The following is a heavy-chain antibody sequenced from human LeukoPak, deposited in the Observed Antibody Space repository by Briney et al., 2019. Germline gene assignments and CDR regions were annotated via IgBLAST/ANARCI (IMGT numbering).Heavy chain of an antibody. Sequence: GGSLTLSCAASRFTFSHYLMHWVRQAPGKGLVWVSRINSDESNTNSYADSVKGRFIISRDNAKNTLYLQMNSLRAEDKAVYFCGRGGNGIDIWGQGTTVVVSS. V-gene: IGHV3-74*01. D-gene: IGHD2-8*01. CDR2: INSDESNT. CDR3: GRGGNGIDI. CDR1: RFTFSHYL. J-gene: IGHJ3*02.